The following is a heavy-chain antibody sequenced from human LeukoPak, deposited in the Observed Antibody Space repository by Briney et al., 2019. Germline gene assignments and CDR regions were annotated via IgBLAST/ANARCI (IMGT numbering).Heavy chain of an antibody. CDR3: AINLRPYYYYYMDV. Sequence: GGSLRLSCAASGFTFSSYWMSWVRQAPGKGLEWVANIKQDGSEKYYVDSVKGRLTISRDNAKNSLYLQMNSLRAEDTAVYYRAINLRPYYYYYMDVWGKGTTVTVSS. V-gene: IGHV3-7*01. CDR2: IKQDGSEK. D-gene: IGHD4-17*01. J-gene: IGHJ6*03. CDR1: GFTFSSYW.